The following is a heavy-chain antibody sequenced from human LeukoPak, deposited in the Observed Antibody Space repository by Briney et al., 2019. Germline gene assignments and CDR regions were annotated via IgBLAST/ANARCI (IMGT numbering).Heavy chain of an antibody. CDR1: GGSISSGGYY. Sequence: PSETLSLTCTVSGGSISSGGYYWSWIRQPPGKGLEWIGYIYYSGSTNYNPSLKSRVTISVDTSKNQFSLKLSSVTAADTAVYYCARGPPYYFDYWGQGTLVTVSS. D-gene: IGHD1-14*01. CDR3: ARGPPYYFDY. V-gene: IGHV4-61*08. J-gene: IGHJ4*02. CDR2: IYYSGST.